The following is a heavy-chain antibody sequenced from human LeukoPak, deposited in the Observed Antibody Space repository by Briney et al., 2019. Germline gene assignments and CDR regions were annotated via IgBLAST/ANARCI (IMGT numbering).Heavy chain of an antibody. Sequence: GRSLRLSCAASGFSFSRYGMHCVRQAPGKGLEWVSAISGSGGSTYYADSVKGRFTISRDNSKNTLYLQMNSLRAEDTAVYYCAKGGGSYYYYYYGMDVWGQGTTVTVSS. J-gene: IGHJ6*02. CDR1: GFSFSRYG. V-gene: IGHV3-23*01. CDR2: ISGSGGST. CDR3: AKGGGSYYYYYYGMDV. D-gene: IGHD1-26*01.